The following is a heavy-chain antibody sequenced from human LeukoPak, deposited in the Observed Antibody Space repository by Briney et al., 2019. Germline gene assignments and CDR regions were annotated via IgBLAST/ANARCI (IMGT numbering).Heavy chain of an antibody. V-gene: IGHV4-39*01. J-gene: IGHJ5*02. D-gene: IGHD5-18*01. CDR3: ARHTAMGSSLHH. CDR2: MYYSGNYSGST. CDR1: GGSISSSSYY. Sequence: SETLSLTCTVSGGSISSSSYYWGWIRQPPGKDLEWNGSMYYSGNYSGSTYQNPSLKSRVTISVDTSKDQFSLKVTSVTAADTAVYYCARHTAMGSSLHHWGQGTRVTVSS.